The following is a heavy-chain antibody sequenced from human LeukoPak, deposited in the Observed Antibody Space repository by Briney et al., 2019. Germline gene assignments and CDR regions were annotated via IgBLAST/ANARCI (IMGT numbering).Heavy chain of an antibody. CDR2: IDYDSSHI. Sequence: GGSLRLSCAVSGFTFSTSAMNWVRQVPGKGLEWVSSIDYDSSHIYYAASVRGRFIISRDNARNSVYLQMNSLRVEDTAVYYCARDPLRYLRVGHYDYWGQGTLVAVSS. CDR1: GFTFSTSA. V-gene: IGHV3-21*01. CDR3: ARDPLRYLRVGHYDY. D-gene: IGHD3-9*01. J-gene: IGHJ4*02.